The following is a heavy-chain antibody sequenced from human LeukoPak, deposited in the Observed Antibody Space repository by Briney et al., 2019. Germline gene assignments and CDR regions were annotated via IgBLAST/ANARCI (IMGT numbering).Heavy chain of an antibody. CDR2: INHRGST. V-gene: IGHV4-34*01. CDR1: GGSFSGYY. Sequence: PSETLSLTCAVYGGSFSGYYWSWIRQPPGKGLEWIGEINHRGSTNYNPSLKSRVTISVDTSKNQFSLKLSSVTAADTAVYYCARDRQSYFDYWGQGTLVTVSS. J-gene: IGHJ4*02. CDR3: ARDRQSYFDY.